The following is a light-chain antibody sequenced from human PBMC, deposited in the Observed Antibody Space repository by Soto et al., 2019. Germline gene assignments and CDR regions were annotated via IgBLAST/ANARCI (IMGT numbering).Light chain of an antibody. Sequence: QSALTQPASVSGSPGQSITISCTGTSSDVGGYNYVSWYQHHPGKAPKLMIYDVSNRPSGVSNRFSGSKSGNTASLTISGLQAEDEADYYCSSYINIGTSDVFGTGTKLTVL. V-gene: IGLV2-14*03. CDR2: DVS. CDR1: SSDVGGYNY. CDR3: SSYINIGTSDV. J-gene: IGLJ1*01.